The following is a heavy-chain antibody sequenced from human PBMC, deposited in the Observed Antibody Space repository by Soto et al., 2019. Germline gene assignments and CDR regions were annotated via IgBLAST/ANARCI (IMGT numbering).Heavy chain of an antibody. J-gene: IGHJ4*02. CDR1: GFNFSNYG. CDR2: IWNDGNDK. CDR3: ARDRDIVVVTGILMW. Sequence: QVQLVESGGGVVQPGRSLRLSCVATGFNFSNYGMQWVRQTPGKGLEWVAVIWNDGNDKSYEDSVKGRFNISRDNSKNTLYLEMSSLRAEDTAVYYCARDRDIVVVTGILMWWGQGTLVTVSS. V-gene: IGHV3-33*01. D-gene: IGHD2-21*02.